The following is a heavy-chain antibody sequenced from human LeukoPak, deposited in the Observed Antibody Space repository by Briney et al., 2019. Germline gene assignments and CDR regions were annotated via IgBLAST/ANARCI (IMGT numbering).Heavy chain of an antibody. J-gene: IGHJ4*02. Sequence: SETLSLTCTVSGGSISSSSYYWGWIRQPPGKGLEWIGSIYYSGSTYYNPSLKSRVTISVDTSKNQFSLKLSSVTAADTAVYYCARGSPAIGYSYAGIPDYWGQGTLVTVSS. CDR2: IYYSGST. CDR3: ARGSPAIGYSYAGIPDY. D-gene: IGHD5-18*01. V-gene: IGHV4-39*07. CDR1: GGSISSSSYY.